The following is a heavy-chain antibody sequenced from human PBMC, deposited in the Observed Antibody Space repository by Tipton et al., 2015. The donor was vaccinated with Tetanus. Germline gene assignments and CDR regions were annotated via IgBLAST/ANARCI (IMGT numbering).Heavy chain of an antibody. D-gene: IGHD4-17*01. CDR2: IYPGDSNI. J-gene: IGHJ4*02. Sequence: QLVQSGAEVKKPGESLKISCKGSGYNFTIYWIGWVRQMPGKGLEWMGIIYPGDSNIRYSPSFQGQVTISADRSVGTAYLQWSSLKASDTAMYSCARRRTTTALSYYFDSWGQGTLVTVSS. CDR1: GYNFTIYW. V-gene: IGHV5-51*01. CDR3: ARRRTTTALSYYFDS.